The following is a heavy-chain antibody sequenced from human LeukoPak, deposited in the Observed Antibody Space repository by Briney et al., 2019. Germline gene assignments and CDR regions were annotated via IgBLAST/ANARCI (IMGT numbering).Heavy chain of an antibody. CDR2: ISYDGSNK. V-gene: IGHV3-30*03. J-gene: IGHJ4*02. Sequence: QPGRSLRLSCAASGFTFSRYGMHWVRQAPGKGLEWVAVISYDGSNKYYADSVKGRFTISRDNSKSIAYLQMNSLKTEDTAVYYCTRIELMAGRGTGGDLDHWGQGILVTVSS. D-gene: IGHD7-27*01. CDR3: TRIELMAGRGTGGDLDH. CDR1: GFTFSRYG.